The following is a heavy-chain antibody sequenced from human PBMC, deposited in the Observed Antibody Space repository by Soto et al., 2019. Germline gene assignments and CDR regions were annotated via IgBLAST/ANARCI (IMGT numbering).Heavy chain of an antibody. CDR2: SYYSGST. CDR1: GGSISSSSYF. J-gene: IGHJ4*02. CDR3: VRGSVGSYCSGPSFDY. Sequence: QLQLQESGPGLVKTSETLSLTCTVSGGSISSSSYFCAWIRQPPGKGLEWIGSSYYSGSTYYNPSLKSPVTISVDTSKNQFALNLSSVTAADTAVYFCVRGSVGSYCSGPSFDYWGQGMVVTVSS. D-gene: IGHD3-10*01. V-gene: IGHV4-39*01.